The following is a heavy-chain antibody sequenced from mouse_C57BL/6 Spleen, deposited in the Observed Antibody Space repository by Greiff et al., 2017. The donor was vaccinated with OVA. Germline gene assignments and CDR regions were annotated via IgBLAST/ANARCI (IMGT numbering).Heavy chain of an antibody. CDR1: GYTFTSYW. J-gene: IGHJ3*01. D-gene: IGHD3-2*02. CDR3: ASQRGSSGLFAY. Sequence: QVHVKQPGAELVKPGASVKMSCKASGYTFTSYWITWVKQRPGQGLEWIGDIYPGSGSTNYNEKFKSKATLTVDKSSSTAYMQLSSLTSEDSAVYDSASQRGSSGLFAYWGQGTLVTVSA. V-gene: IGHV1-55*01. CDR2: IYPGSGST.